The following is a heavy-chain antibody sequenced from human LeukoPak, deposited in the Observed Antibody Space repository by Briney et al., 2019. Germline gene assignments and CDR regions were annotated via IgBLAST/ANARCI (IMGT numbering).Heavy chain of an antibody. Sequence: ASVKVSCKASGYTFTGYYMHWVRQAPGQGLEWMGWINPNSGGTNYAQKFQGRVTMTRDTSISTAYMELTRLRSDDTAVYYCARLGRLERRVFDYWGQGTLVTVSS. CDR3: ARLGRLERRVFDY. CDR2: INPNSGGT. V-gene: IGHV1-2*02. J-gene: IGHJ4*02. D-gene: IGHD1-1*01. CDR1: GYTFTGYY.